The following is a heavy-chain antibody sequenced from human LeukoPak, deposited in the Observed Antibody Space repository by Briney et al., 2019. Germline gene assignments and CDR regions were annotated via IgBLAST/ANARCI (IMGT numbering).Heavy chain of an antibody. J-gene: IGHJ4*02. D-gene: IGHD7-27*01. CDR2: ISSSGTTI. Sequence: PGGSLRLSCAASGFPFSDFYMSWIRPAPGKGLEGVSYISSSGTTIYYADSVKGRSTISRDNAKNSLYLQMNNLRAEDTAVYYCTRDRWGKYYFDYWGQGTLVTVSS. V-gene: IGHV3-11*01. CDR1: GFPFSDFY. CDR3: TRDRWGKYYFDY.